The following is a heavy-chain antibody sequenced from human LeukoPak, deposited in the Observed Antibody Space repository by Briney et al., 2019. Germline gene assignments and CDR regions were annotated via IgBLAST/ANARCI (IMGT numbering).Heavy chain of an antibody. CDR1: GYTFSDYY. D-gene: IGHD3-16*02. CDR2: VNPNSGGT. Sequence: ASVKVSCKASGYTFSDYYMHWVRQAPGQGLEWMGWVNPNSGGTNSAEKFQGRVTMTRDTSMSTAYMELSSLRSDDTAVYYCARDGLRLGELSSSCDHWGQGTLVTVSS. CDR3: ARDGLRLGELSSSCDH. J-gene: IGHJ4*02. V-gene: IGHV1-2*02.